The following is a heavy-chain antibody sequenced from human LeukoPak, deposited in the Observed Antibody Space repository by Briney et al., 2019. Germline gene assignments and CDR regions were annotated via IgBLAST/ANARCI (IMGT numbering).Heavy chain of an antibody. CDR3: TGGSSYYYYYYYMDV. D-gene: IGHD1-26*01. V-gene: IGHV3-23*01. J-gene: IGHJ6*03. CDR2: ISGSGGST. Sequence: GGSLRLSCAASGFAFSSYGMSWVRQAPGKGLEWVSAISGSGGSTYYADSVKGRFTISRDDSKSIAYLQMNSLKTEDTAVYYCTGGSSYYYYYYYMDVWGKGTTVTVSS. CDR1: GFAFSSYG.